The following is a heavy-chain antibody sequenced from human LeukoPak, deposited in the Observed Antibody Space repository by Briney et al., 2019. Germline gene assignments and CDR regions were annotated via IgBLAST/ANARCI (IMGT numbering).Heavy chain of an antibody. Sequence: PGGSLRLSCAASGFTISSYGMSWVRQTPGKGLEWVSAISGSGGSTYYADSVKGRFTISRDNAKNSLYLQMNSLRAEDTAVYYCARDPPRAVAGTGFDYWGQGTLVTVSS. J-gene: IGHJ4*02. V-gene: IGHV3-23*01. D-gene: IGHD6-19*01. CDR2: ISGSGGST. CDR1: GFTISSYG. CDR3: ARDPPRAVAGTGFDY.